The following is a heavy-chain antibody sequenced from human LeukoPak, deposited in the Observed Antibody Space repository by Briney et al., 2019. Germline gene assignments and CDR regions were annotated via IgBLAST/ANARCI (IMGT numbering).Heavy chain of an antibody. CDR1: GYTFPSYG. CDR2: ISAYNGNT. CDR3: ARDDPPQWALPFDY. D-gene: IGHD1-26*01. J-gene: IGHJ4*02. V-gene: IGHV1-18*01. Sequence: VKVSCKASGYTFPSYGISWVRQAPGQGLEWMGWISAYNGNTNYAQKLQGRVTMTTDTSTSTAYMELRSLRSDDTAVYYCARDDPPQWALPFDYWGQGTLVTVSS.